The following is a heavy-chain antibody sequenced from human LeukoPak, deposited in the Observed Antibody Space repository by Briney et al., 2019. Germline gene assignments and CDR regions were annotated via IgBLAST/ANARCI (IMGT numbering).Heavy chain of an antibody. Sequence: SVKVSCKASGGTFGSYTISWVRQAPGQGLEWMGRIIPILGIANYAQKFQGRVTITADKSTSTAYMALSSLRSEDTAVYYCARDQPQAEGSGGDYNVTWGQGPLVPVSS. CDR3: ARDQPQAEGSGGDYNVT. D-gene: IGHD3-10*01. J-gene: IGHJ5*02. CDR2: IIPILGIA. V-gene: IGHV1-69*04. CDR1: GGTFGSYT.